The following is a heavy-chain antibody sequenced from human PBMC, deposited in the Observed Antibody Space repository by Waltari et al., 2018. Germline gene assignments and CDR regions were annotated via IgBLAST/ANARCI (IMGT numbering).Heavy chain of an antibody. D-gene: IGHD6-19*01. CDR1: GGTFSSYA. Sequence: QVQLVQSGAEVKKPGSSVKVSCKASGGTFSSYAISWVRQAPGQGLEWMGGSIPIFGTANYAQKFQGRVTITADESTSTAYMELSSLRSEDTAVYYCARVESIAVAGTEDYYYYMDVWGKGTTVTISS. V-gene: IGHV1-69*12. CDR2: SIPIFGTA. CDR3: ARVESIAVAGTEDYYYYMDV. J-gene: IGHJ6*03.